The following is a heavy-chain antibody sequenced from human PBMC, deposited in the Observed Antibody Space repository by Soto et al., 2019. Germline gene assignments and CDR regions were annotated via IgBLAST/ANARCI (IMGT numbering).Heavy chain of an antibody. Sequence: SETLSLTCTVSGGSISSSSYYWGWIRQPPGKGLEWIGSIYYSGSTYYNPSLKSRVTISVDTSKNQFSLKLSSVTAADTAVYYCARGPREIKGIPSSYDFWSGYCFDYWGQGTLVTVSS. J-gene: IGHJ4*02. V-gene: IGHV4-39*01. CDR3: ARGPREIKGIPSSYDFWSGYCFDY. CDR1: GGSISSSSYY. CDR2: IYYSGST. D-gene: IGHD3-3*01.